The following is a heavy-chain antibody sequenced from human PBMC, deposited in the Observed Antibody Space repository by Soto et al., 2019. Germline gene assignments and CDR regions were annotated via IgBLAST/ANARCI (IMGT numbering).Heavy chain of an antibody. CDR2: ISYDGRNE. CDR1: GFTFRNYA. Sequence: QVQVVESGGGVVQPGRSLRLSCAASGFTFRNYAIHWVRQAPGKGLEWVAVISYDGRNEYYADSVRGRFTISRDNSKNTLFLQMNSLRAEDTAVYYCAKGEAYSSTWTASWGQGTLVTVSS. D-gene: IGHD6-13*01. CDR3: AKGEAYSSTWTAS. J-gene: IGHJ5*02. V-gene: IGHV3-30*04.